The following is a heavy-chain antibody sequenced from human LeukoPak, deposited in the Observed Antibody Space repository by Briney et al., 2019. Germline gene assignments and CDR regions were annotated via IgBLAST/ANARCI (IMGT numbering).Heavy chain of an antibody. CDR3: ARDVREPLYFYYYMDV. J-gene: IGHJ6*03. CDR1: GGSISSGGSY. Sequence: NPSETLSLTCTVSGGSISSGGSYWNWIRQPAGKGLEWIGRIYTSGSAKYNPSLKGRVTLSLDTSNNQLSLNLTSVTAADTAVYFCARDVREPLYFYYYMDVWGKGTPVTGSS. V-gene: IGHV4-61*02. CDR2: IYTSGSA. D-gene: IGHD1-14*01.